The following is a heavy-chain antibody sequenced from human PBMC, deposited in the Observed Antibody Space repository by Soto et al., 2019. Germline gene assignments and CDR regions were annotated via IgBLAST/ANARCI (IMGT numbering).Heavy chain of an antibody. CDR2: ISSSSSYI. Sequence: EVQLVESGGGLVKPGGSLRLSCAASGFTFSSYSMNWVRQAPGKGLEWVSSISSSSSYIYYADSVKGRFTISRDNAKNSLYLQMNSLRAEDTAVYYCARDPYGSGAAGTGYWGQGTLGTVSS. V-gene: IGHV3-21*01. CDR3: ARDPYGSGAAGTGY. D-gene: IGHD6-13*01. CDR1: GFTFSSYS. J-gene: IGHJ4*02.